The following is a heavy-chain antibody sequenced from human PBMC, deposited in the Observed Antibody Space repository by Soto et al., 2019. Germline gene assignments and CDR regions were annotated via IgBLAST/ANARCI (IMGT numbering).Heavy chain of an antibody. Sequence: GGSLRLSCAASGFTFSSYAMSWVRQAPGKGLEWVSAISGSGGSTYYADSVKGRFTISRDNSKNTLYLQRTSLRAEDTAVYYCARVIGSHNNGSRGGFDYWGQGTLVTVSS. V-gene: IGHV3-23*01. CDR1: GFTFSSYA. J-gene: IGHJ4*02. D-gene: IGHD1-20*01. CDR2: ISGSGGST. CDR3: ARVIGSHNNGSRGGFDY.